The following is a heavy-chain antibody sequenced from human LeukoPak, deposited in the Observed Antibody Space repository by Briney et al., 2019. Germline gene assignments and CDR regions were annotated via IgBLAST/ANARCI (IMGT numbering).Heavy chain of an antibody. CDR3: AKCVADYFDY. CDR1: GFTFSSYT. Sequence: GGSPRLSCAASGFTFSSYTLHWVRQAPGKGLEWVAVMSYDGSNKYYADSVKGRFTISRDNSKNTLYLQMNSPRAEDTAVYYCAKCVADYFDYWGQGTLVTVSS. D-gene: IGHD6-19*01. CDR2: MSYDGSNK. J-gene: IGHJ4*02. V-gene: IGHV3-30-3*02.